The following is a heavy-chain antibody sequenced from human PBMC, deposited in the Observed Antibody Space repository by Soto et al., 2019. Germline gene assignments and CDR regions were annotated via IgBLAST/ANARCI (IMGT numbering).Heavy chain of an antibody. CDR3: ARDRLRYNWNDFPYYYYGMDV. D-gene: IGHD1-1*01. CDR2: ISYDGSNK. CDR1: GFTFSSYA. Sequence: GGSLRLSCAASGFTFSSYAMHWVRQAPGKGLEWVAVISYDGSNKYYADSVKGRFTISRDNSKNTLYLQMNSLRAADTAVYYCARDRLRYNWNDFPYYYYGMDVWGQGTTVTVSS. V-gene: IGHV3-30*01. J-gene: IGHJ6*02.